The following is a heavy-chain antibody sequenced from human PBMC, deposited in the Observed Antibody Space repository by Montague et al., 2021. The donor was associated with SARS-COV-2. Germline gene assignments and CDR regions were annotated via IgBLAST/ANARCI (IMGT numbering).Heavy chain of an antibody. D-gene: IGHD3-22*01. V-gene: IGHV4-61*09. J-gene: IGHJ6*02. Sequence: TLSLTCTVSGDSMTSGSHFWTWIRQPAGKGLEWIAHIQTSGTSNYSPSLWDRITLSIDTSRNQFSLELRSVTAADTAVYYCARDRPESWRISPGLAGLFATVVHSASGMDVWGRGTTVIVS. CDR1: GDSMTSGSHF. CDR2: IQTSGTS. CDR3: ARDRPESWRISPGLAGLFATVVHSASGMDV.